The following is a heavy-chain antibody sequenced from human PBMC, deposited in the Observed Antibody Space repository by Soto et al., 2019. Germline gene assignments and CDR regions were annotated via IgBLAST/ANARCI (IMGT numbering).Heavy chain of an antibody. V-gene: IGHV4-30-4*01. CDR1: GGSITSGDYY. D-gene: IGHD5-18*01. Sequence: LSLTCTVSGGSITSGDYYWSWIRQPPGKGLEWIGYIYYSGSTYHNPSLKSRVTISVDTSKNQFSLKLSSVTAADTAVYYCARALIQLWPHYYYGMDVWGQGTTVTVSS. J-gene: IGHJ6*02. CDR2: IYYSGST. CDR3: ARALIQLWPHYYYGMDV.